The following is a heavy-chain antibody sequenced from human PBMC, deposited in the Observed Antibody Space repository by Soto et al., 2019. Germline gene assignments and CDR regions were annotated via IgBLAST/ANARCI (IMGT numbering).Heavy chain of an antibody. CDR1: GGTFSSYA. V-gene: IGHV1-69*06. CDR3: ARDRYYDFWSGPMDV. CDR2: IIPIFGTA. D-gene: IGHD3-3*01. J-gene: IGHJ6*02. Sequence: GASVKVSCKASGGTFSSYAIIWVRQAPGQGLEWMGGIIPIFGTANYAQKFQGRVTITADKSTSTAYMELSSLRSEDTAVYYCARDRYYDFWSGPMDVWGQGTTVTVSS.